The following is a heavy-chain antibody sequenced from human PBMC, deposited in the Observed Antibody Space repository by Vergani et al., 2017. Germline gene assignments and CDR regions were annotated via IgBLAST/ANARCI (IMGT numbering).Heavy chain of an antibody. D-gene: IGHD3-10*01. CDR3: ARDRGLDGDYHFDY. Sequence: QVQLQESGPGLVKPSETLSLTCAVSGFSIDNGYYWDWIRQPPGKGLEWIGSIYRTGRTHFNPSLKSRVTISVDTSNNHFSLKLTSVTAADTAVYYCARDRGLDGDYHFDYWGQGILVTVSS. CDR2: IYRTGRT. J-gene: IGHJ4*02. V-gene: IGHV4-38-2*02. CDR1: GFSIDNGYY.